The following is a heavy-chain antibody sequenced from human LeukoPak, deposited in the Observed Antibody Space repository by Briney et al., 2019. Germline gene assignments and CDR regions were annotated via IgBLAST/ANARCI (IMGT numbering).Heavy chain of an antibody. CDR3: ARADGYSYGSFDY. CDR1: GYTFTGYY. CDR2: INPNSGGT. Sequence: ASVKVSCKASGYTFTGYYMHWVRQAPGQGLEWMGWINPNSGGTNYAQKFQGRVTMTRDTSISTAYMELSTLRSDDTAVYYCARADGYSYGSFDYWGQGTLVTVSS. D-gene: IGHD5-18*01. J-gene: IGHJ4*02. V-gene: IGHV1-2*02.